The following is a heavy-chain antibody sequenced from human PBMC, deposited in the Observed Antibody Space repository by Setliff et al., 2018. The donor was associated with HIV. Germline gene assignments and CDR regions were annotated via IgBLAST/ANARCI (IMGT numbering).Heavy chain of an antibody. Sequence: SETLSLTCSVSGGAISGSGYYWSWIRQPPGKALEWIGYIYISGTTNYNPSLKSRVTISLDTSRNQFSLKLGSVTAADTAMYYCAREHCSGGSCNGFDIWGQGTMVTVSS. D-gene: IGHD2-15*01. J-gene: IGHJ3*02. CDR1: GGAISGSGYY. CDR2: IYISGTT. CDR3: AREHCSGGSCNGFDI. V-gene: IGHV4-61*08.